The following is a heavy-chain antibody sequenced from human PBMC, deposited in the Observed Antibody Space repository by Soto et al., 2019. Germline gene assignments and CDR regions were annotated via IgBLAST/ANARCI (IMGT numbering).Heavy chain of an antibody. V-gene: IGHV3-21*01. CDR2: ISSSSSET. Sequence: GCLRLPGNASGFTFSRVSMNWVRQVPGKGLEWVASISSSSSETWYADSVKGRFIISRDNDQNSLFLQMNTLRPEDSAIYYCARVAYWGPGTPVTVYS. CDR1: GFTFSRVS. J-gene: IGHJ4*02. CDR3: ARVAY.